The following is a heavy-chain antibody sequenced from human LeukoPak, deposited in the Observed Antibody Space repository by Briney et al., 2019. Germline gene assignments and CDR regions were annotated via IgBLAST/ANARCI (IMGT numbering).Heavy chain of an antibody. CDR1: GYTFTSYD. CDR2: MSPNSGNT. V-gene: IGHV1-8*01. Sequence: ASVKVSCKASGYTFTSYDINWVRQATGQGLEWMGWMSPNSGNTGYAQKFQGRVTMTRNTSISTAYMELSSLRSEDTAVYYCARGYTDSSGWYQVDYWGQGTLVTVSS. J-gene: IGHJ4*02. CDR3: ARGYTDSSGWYQVDY. D-gene: IGHD6-19*01.